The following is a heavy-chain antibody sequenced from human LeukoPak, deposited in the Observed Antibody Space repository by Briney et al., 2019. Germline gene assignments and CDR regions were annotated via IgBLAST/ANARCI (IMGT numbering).Heavy chain of an antibody. J-gene: IGHJ5*02. D-gene: IGHD3-16*01. CDR3: ATKRGEGTQLNYMWFDP. CDR2: ISGGSDST. V-gene: IGHV3-23*01. CDR1: GFTFSSYA. Sequence: GSLRLSCAASGFTFSSYAMTWVGQAPGRGLEWVSSISGGSDSTYYADSVKGRCTISRDNSKSMLYLQMNSLRAEDTAIYYCATKRGEGTQLNYMWFDPWGQGTLVTVSS.